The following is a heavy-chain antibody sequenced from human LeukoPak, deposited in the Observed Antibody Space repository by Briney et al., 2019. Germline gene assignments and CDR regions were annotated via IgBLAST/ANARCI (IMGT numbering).Heavy chain of an antibody. CDR3: ARDWPMVRGGGAFDI. CDR1: GGSISSYY. J-gene: IGHJ3*02. V-gene: IGHV4-59*01. Sequence: PSETLSLTCTVSGGSISSYYWSWIRQPPGKGLEWIGYIYYSGSTNYNPSLKSRVTISVDTSKNQFSQKLSSVTAADTAVYYCARDWPMVRGGGAFDIWGQGTMVTVSS. D-gene: IGHD3-10*01. CDR2: IYYSGST.